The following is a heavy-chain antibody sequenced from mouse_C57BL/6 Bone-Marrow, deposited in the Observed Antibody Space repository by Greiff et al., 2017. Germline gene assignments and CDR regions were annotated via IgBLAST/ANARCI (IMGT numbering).Heavy chain of an antibody. V-gene: IGHV1-15*01. Sequence: VKLQESGAELVRPGASVTLSCKASGYTFTDYEMHWVKQTPVHGLEWIGAIDPETGGTAYNQKFKGKAILTADKSSSTAYMELRSLTSEDSAVYYCTRRPYYGSSYPFAYWGQGTLVTVSA. CDR3: TRRPYYGSSYPFAY. CDR1: GYTFTDYE. J-gene: IGHJ3*01. CDR2: IDPETGGT. D-gene: IGHD1-1*01.